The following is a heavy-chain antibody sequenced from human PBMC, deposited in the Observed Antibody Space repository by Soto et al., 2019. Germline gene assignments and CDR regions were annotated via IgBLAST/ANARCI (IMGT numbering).Heavy chain of an antibody. D-gene: IGHD6-19*01. CDR3: ARGASDSNGWYIWFDP. J-gene: IGHJ5*02. V-gene: IGHV1-18*04. Sequence: GASVKVSCKTSGYTFTSHGISWVRWAPGRGLEWMGWISAYNGDTNYAQKFRGRVTITADESTKTAYMELSSLRSEDTAVYYCARGASDSNGWYIWFDPWGQGTQVTVSS. CDR1: GYTFTSHG. CDR2: ISAYNGDT.